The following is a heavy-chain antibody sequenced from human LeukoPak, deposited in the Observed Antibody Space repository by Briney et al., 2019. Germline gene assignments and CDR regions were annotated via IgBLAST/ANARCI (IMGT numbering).Heavy chain of an antibody. J-gene: IGHJ4*02. V-gene: IGHV4-39*01. Sequence: PSETLSLTCTVSGGSISSSSYYWGWIRQPPGKGLEWIGSIYYSGSTYYNPSLKSRVTISVDTSKNQFSLKLSSVTAADTAVYYCARHGWHPSKDRYCSGGSCYSGRPFDYWGQGTLVTVSS. D-gene: IGHD2-15*01. CDR3: ARHGWHPSKDRYCSGGSCYSGRPFDY. CDR2: IYYSGST. CDR1: GGSISSSSYY.